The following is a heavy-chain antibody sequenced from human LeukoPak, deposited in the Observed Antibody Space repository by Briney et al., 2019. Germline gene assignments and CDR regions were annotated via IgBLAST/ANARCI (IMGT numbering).Heavy chain of an antibody. D-gene: IGHD3-22*01. J-gene: IGHJ4*02. CDR3: ARDHYDSSGYRPFDY. CDR1: GYTFTSYA. CDR2: SNAGNGNT. Sequence: GASVKVSCKASGYTFTSYAMHWVRQAPGQRLEWMGWSNAGNGNTKYSQEFQGRVTITRDTSASTAYMELSSLRSDDTAVYYCARDHYDSSGYRPFDYWGQGTLVTVSS. V-gene: IGHV1-3*02.